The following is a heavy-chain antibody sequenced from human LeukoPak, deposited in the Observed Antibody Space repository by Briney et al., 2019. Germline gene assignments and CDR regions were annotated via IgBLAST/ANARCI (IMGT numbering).Heavy chain of an antibody. CDR2: ANGGTP. Sequence: ANGGTPYYADSVRGRFTVSRDNSKNTLYLQMNSLRAEDTAVYYCAKDLSVVVPAAIARSAFDYWGQGTLVTVSS. D-gene: IGHD2-2*02. CDR3: AKDLSVVVPAAIARSAFDY. V-gene: IGHV3-23*01. J-gene: IGHJ4*02.